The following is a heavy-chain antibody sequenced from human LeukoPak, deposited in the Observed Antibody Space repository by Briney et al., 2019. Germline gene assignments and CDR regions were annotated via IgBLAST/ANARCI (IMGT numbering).Heavy chain of an antibody. CDR2: ITPLFGTA. CDR3: GRDSWDIRSLIAH. Sequence: GASVKVSRKASGGTFSKYTISWVRQRPGQGLEWMGGITPLFGTANYAQKFQGRVTITADESASTAYMELSSLRSEDTAVYYCGRDSWDIRSLIAHWGQGTLVTVSS. V-gene: IGHV1-69*01. CDR1: GGTFSKYT. D-gene: IGHD2-15*01. J-gene: IGHJ1*01.